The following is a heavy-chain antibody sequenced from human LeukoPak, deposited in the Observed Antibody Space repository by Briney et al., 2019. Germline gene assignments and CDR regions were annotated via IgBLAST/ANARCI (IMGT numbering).Heavy chain of an antibody. J-gene: IGHJ4*02. Sequence: SETLSLTCTVSGGSISSSGYYWGWIRQPPGKGLAWIGTIYYSRSTYCNPSLKSRVTISVDTSKNQFSLKLSSVTAADTAVYYCARGSYQLRSDPHLDYWGQGTLVTVSS. CDR3: ARGSYQLRSDPHLDY. D-gene: IGHD2-2*01. CDR2: IYYSRST. CDR1: GGSISSSGYY. V-gene: IGHV4-39*07.